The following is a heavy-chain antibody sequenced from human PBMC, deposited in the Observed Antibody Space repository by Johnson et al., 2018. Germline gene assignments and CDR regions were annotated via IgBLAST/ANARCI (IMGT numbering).Heavy chain of an antibody. D-gene: IGHD5-18*01. CDR3: ARESRYTYGDSYYYGMDV. V-gene: IGHV4-59*01. CDR2: IYHTGSS. Sequence: QVQLQESGPRLVKXSETLSLTCSVSGGSISNYYWSWIRQPPGKGLEWIGYIYHTGSSKYNPSLKSRVTLSVDTSKSQFSLKLSSVTAADTAVYYCARESRYTYGDSYYYGMDVWGQGTTVTVSS. J-gene: IGHJ6*02. CDR1: GGSISNYY.